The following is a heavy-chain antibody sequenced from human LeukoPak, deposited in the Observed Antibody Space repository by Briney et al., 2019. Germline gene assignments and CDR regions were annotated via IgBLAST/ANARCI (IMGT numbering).Heavy chain of an antibody. Sequence: ASVKVSCKASGYTFTGYYMHWVRQAPGQGLEWMGWINPNSGGTNYAQKFQGRVTITRNTSISTAYMELSSLRSEDTAVYYCARGRRKQWLVNWFDPWGQGTLVTVSS. CDR1: GYTFTGYY. V-gene: IGHV1-2*02. CDR3: ARGRRKQWLVNWFDP. CDR2: INPNSGGT. D-gene: IGHD6-19*01. J-gene: IGHJ5*02.